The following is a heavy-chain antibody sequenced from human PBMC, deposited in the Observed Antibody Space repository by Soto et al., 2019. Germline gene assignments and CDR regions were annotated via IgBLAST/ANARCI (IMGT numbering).Heavy chain of an antibody. CDR2: IYHSGST. CDR3: ARLTNWGRYWYFDL. Sequence: PSETLSLTCTVSGGSLSSGGYYWSWIRQRPGKDLDYIGYIYHSGSTYYQPSLKSRVTISVDTSKNQFSLELASVTAADTAVYYCARLTNWGRYWYFDLWGRGTLVTVSS. D-gene: IGHD7-27*01. J-gene: IGHJ2*01. V-gene: IGHV4-31*03. CDR1: GGSLSSGGYY.